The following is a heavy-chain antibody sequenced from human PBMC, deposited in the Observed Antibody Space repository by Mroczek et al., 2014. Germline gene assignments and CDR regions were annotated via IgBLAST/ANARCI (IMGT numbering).Heavy chain of an antibody. CDR2: IYTSGST. CDR3: ARGPRGESEYCSSTSCYD. V-gene: IGHV4-61*02. J-gene: IGHJ4*02. CDR1: GGSISSGSYY. D-gene: IGHD2-2*01. Sequence: QVQLQESGPGLVKPSQTLSLTCTVSGGSISSGSYYWSWIRQPAGKGLEWIGRIYTSGSTNYNPSLKSRVTISVDTSKNQFSLKLSSVTAADTAVYYCARGPRGESEYCSSTSCYDWGQGTLVTVSS.